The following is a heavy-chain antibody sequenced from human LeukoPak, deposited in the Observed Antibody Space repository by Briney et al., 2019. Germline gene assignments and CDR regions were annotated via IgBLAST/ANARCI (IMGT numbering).Heavy chain of an antibody. Sequence: ASVKVSCNASGYTFTSYDINWVRQATGQGLEWMGWMNPNSGNTGYAQKFQGRVTMTRNTSISTAYMELSSLRSEDTAVYYCVRGSFLRYFDWLVWFDPWGQGTLVTVSS. J-gene: IGHJ5*02. CDR2: MNPNSGNT. CDR3: VRGSFLRYFDWLVWFDP. D-gene: IGHD3-9*01. CDR1: GYTFTSYD. V-gene: IGHV1-8*01.